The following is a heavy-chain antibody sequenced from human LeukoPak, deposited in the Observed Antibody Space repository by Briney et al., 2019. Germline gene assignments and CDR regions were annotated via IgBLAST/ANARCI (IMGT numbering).Heavy chain of an antibody. D-gene: IGHD6-19*01. CDR2: IRTSVGST. J-gene: IGHJ4*02. CDR3: AKVNPPRGGRSGWYETNDY. V-gene: IGHV3-23*01. Sequence: GGSLRLSCVASGFTFSSYVMTWVRQAPGKGLEWVSSIRTSVGSTFYTDSVKGRFTISRDNSKNTLYLQLSSLRAEDTAVYYRAKVNPPRGGRSGWYETNDYWGQGTLVTVSS. CDR1: GFTFSSYV.